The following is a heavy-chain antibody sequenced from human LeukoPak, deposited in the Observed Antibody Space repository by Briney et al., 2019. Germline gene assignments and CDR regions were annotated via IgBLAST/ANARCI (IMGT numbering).Heavy chain of an antibody. CDR3: GRSMDV. CDR2: IKQDGSEK. J-gene: IGHJ6*02. Sequence: SGGSLRLSCAASGFTFSSYWMNWVRQAPGKGLEWVANIKQDGSEKHYVDSVKGRFTISRDNAKNSLFLQLNSLRAEDTAVYYCGRSMDVWGQGTTVIVSS. V-gene: IGHV3-7*01. CDR1: GFTFSSYW.